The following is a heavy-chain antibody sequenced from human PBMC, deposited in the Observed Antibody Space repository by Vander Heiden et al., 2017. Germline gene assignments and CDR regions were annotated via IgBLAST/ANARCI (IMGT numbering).Heavy chain of an antibody. V-gene: IGHV3-23*01. CDR2: IGGSGGST. CDR1: GFTFSNYA. Sequence: EVQLLESGGGLVQPGGSLRLSGAASGFTFSNYAMSWVRQAPGKGLEWFSAIGGSGGSTYYADSVKGRFTISRDNSKNTLFLQMNSLRAEDTAVYYCAKGLADTAADGRFNYWGQGTLVTVSS. J-gene: IGHJ4*02. CDR3: AKGLADTAADGRFNY. D-gene: IGHD5-18*01.